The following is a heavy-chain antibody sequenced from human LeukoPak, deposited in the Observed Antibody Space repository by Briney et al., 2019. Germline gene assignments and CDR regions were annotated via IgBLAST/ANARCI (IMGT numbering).Heavy chain of an antibody. J-gene: IGHJ3*02. D-gene: IGHD1-26*01. V-gene: IGHV4-30-4*01. CDR3: ARERRIVGATGRRAFDI. Sequence: SETLSLTGTVSGGSISSGDYYWSWIRQPPGKSLEWIGYIYYSGSTSYNPSLKSRVTISVDTSKNRFSLKLSSVTAADTAVYYCARERRIVGATGRRAFDIWGQGTMVTVSS. CDR2: IYYSGST. CDR1: GGSISSGDYY.